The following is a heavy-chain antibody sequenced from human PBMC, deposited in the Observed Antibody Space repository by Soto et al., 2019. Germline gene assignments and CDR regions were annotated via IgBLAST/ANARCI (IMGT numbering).Heavy chain of an antibody. CDR1: GYMFISYG. Sequence: ASVKVSCKASGYMFISYGINWVRQAPGQGLEWMGWISGYNGNTKYAQDLQGRVTMTTDTSTSTAYMEMRSLRSDDTAVYYCVRDLDGSGSYYTDYWGPGTLVTVSS. D-gene: IGHD3-10*01. V-gene: IGHV1-18*01. CDR2: ISGYNGNT. CDR3: VRDLDGSGSYYTDY. J-gene: IGHJ4*02.